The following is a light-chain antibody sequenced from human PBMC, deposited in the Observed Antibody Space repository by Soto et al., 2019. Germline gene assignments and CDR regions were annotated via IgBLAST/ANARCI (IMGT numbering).Light chain of an antibody. CDR2: QDT. V-gene: IGLV3-1*01. CDR3: QAWDSNTDMV. J-gene: IGLJ2*01. CDR1: NLGNKY. Sequence: SYELTQPPSVSVSPGQTASITCSGDNLGNKYACWYQVKPGQSPVLLIYQDTKRPSGIPERFSGSSAGDTATLTISGTQAMDEADYYCQAWDSNTDMVFGGGTKLTVL.